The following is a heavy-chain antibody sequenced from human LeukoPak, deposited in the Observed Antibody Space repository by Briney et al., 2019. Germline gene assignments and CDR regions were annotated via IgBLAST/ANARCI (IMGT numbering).Heavy chain of an antibody. J-gene: IGHJ3*02. CDR1: GYAFTSQD. V-gene: IGHV1-8*02. D-gene: IGHD6-25*01. CDR2: MNPNSGNS. Sequence: SVKVSCKASGYAFTSQDINWVRQATGQGLEWMGWMNPNSGNSGYAQKFQGRVTLTTDSSISTAYMELSGLRSEDTAVYYCARELRRDDIWGQGTMVTVSS. CDR3: ARELRRDDI.